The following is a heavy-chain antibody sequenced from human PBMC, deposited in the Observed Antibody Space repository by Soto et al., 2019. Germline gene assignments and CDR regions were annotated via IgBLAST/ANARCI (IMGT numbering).Heavy chain of an antibody. D-gene: IGHD3-22*01. J-gene: IGHJ4*01. V-gene: IGHV4-39*01. CDR3: ARGRVTMIVVVNDY. Sequence: PSETLSLTCTVSGGSISSSSYYWGWIRQPPGKGLEWIGSIYYSGSTYYNPSLKSRVTISVDTSKNQFSLKLSSVTAADTVVYYCARGRVTMIVVVNDYWGQGTLVTVSS. CDR1: GGSISSSSYY. CDR2: IYYSGST.